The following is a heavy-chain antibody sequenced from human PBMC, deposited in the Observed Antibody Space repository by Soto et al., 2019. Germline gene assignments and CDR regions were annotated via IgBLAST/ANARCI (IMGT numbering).Heavy chain of an antibody. V-gene: IGHV1-3*04. CDR3: ARAISGYVT. CDR2: INTGNGNT. CDR1: GITSTTYA. J-gene: IGHJ5*02. D-gene: IGHD5-12*01. Sequence: QVELVQSGAEVKKPGASVKVSCKASGITSTTYAIHWVRQVPGQGLEWMGWINTGNGNTRYSQRFLGRVSLTTDTSASTVSMDLSSLTSEDTAVYYCARAISGYVTWGQGTLITVS.